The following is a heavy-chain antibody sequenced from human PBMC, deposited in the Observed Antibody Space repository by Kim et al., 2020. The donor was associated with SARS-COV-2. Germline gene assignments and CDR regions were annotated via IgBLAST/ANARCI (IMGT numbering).Heavy chain of an antibody. CDR1: GGTFSSYA. J-gene: IGHJ4*02. CDR3: ARAGIQLWLLIDY. D-gene: IGHD5-18*01. CDR2: IIPILGIA. Sequence: SVKVSCKASGGTFSSYAISWVRQAPGQGLEWMGRIIPILGIANYAQKFQGRVTITADKSTSTAYMELSSLRSEDTAVYYCARAGIQLWLLIDYWGQGTLVTVSS. V-gene: IGHV1-69*04.